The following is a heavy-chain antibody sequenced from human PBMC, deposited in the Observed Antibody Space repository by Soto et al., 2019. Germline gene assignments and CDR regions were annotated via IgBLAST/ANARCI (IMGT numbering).Heavy chain of an antibody. CDR2: ISPKSTYK. CDR1: GFPISDYY. Sequence: QVHLVESGGGLVKPGGSLRLSCATSGFPISDYYMSWIRQAPGKGLAWLSHISPKSTYKNYADSVKGRFTIARDNTTMALFLQMISLGVKDTAVCYCTRGGGGGLFEHWGQGVLVTVSS. V-gene: IGHV3-11*06. D-gene: IGHD2-21*01. CDR3: TRGGGGGLFEH. J-gene: IGHJ4*02.